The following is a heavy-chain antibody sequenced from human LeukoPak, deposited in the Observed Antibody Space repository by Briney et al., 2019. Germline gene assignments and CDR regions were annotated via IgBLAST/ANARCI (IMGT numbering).Heavy chain of an antibody. J-gene: IGHJ5*02. Sequence: PSETLSLTCTVSGGSMTHYFWNWIRQPPGKGLEWIGYTHTSGSPDYSRSLKCRVTISLDTSKNQFSLMLSSVTAADTAVYFCARATQRYCSGTTCFPYWFDTWGQGTLATVSS. D-gene: IGHD2-2*01. CDR3: ARATQRYCSGTTCFPYWFDT. V-gene: IGHV4-4*09. CDR1: GGSMTHYF. CDR2: THTSGSP.